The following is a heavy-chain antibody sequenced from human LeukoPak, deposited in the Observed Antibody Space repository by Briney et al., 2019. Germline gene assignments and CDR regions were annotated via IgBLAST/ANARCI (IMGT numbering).Heavy chain of an antibody. CDR1: GGSISSYY. CDR2: IYYSGST. D-gene: IGHD6-19*01. J-gene: IGHJ5*02. V-gene: IGHV4-59*01. Sequence: SETLSLTCTVSGGSISSYYWSWIRQPPRKGLEWIGYIYYSGSTNYNPSLKSRVTISVDTSKNQFSLKLSSVTAADTAVYYCARADSSGWYGRWPFDPWGQGTLVTVSS. CDR3: ARADSSGWYGRWPFDP.